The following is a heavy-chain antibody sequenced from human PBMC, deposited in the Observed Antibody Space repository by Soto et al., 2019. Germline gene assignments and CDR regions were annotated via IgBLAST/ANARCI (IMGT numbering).Heavy chain of an antibody. J-gene: IGHJ6*04. V-gene: IGHV1-2*04. CDR3: ARGDPTYCSKGVCSIFYNHELDA. D-gene: IGHD2-8*01. CDR1: GYSFTDYH. Sequence: GASVKISCKASGYSFTDYHIHSVRQAPGQGLEWLGRINPNSGGTSTAQKFQGWVTMTTATSISTASMELTRLTSDDTAIYYCARGDPTYCSKGVCSIFYNHELDAWGEGTTVTVSS. CDR2: INPNSGGT.